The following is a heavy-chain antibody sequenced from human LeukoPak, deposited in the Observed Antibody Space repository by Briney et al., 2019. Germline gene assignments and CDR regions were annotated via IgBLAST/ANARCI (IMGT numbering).Heavy chain of an antibody. CDR2: IYYSGST. CDR1: GASISSYY. J-gene: IGHJ5*02. V-gene: IGHV4-59*08. CDR3: ARGGANWNDT. Sequence: SETLSLTGTVSGASISSYYWSWIRQPPGKGLEWIGYIYYSGSTNYNPSLKSRVTISVDTSKNQFSLKLSSVTAADTAVYYCARGGANWNDTWGQGTLVTVSS.